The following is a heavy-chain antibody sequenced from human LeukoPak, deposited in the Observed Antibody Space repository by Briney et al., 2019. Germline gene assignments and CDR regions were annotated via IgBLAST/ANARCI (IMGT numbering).Heavy chain of an antibody. J-gene: IGHJ3*02. V-gene: IGHV5-10-1*01. CDR1: GYSFTSYW. Sequence: GESLKISCKGSGYSFTSYWISWVRQMPGKGLEWMGRIDPSDSYTNYSPSFQGHVTISADKSISTAYLQWSSLKASDTAMYYCARHRDDYVWGCYHTGDAFDIWGQGTMVTVSS. D-gene: IGHD3-16*02. CDR2: IDPSDSYT. CDR3: ARHRDDYVWGCYHTGDAFDI.